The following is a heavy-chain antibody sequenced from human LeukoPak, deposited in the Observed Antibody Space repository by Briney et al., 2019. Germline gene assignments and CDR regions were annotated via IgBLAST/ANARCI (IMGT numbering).Heavy chain of an antibody. V-gene: IGHV3-48*01. CDR3: ARGHKYAAPH. Sequence: GGSLRLSCTASGFTFSGYSMNWVRQAPGNGLEWVSYINSSGSSIYYADSVKGRFTISRDNAKNSLYLQMNSLRAEDTAVYYCARGHKYAAPHWGQGTLVTVSS. J-gene: IGHJ4*02. CDR1: GFTFSGYS. CDR2: INSSGSSI. D-gene: IGHD2-2*01.